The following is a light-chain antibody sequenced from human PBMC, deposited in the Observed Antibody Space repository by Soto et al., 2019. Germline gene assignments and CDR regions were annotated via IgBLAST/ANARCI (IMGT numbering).Light chain of an antibody. CDR2: EAS. J-gene: IGKJ1*01. Sequence: EIVVTQSPSGLCSSPLERATLSCRASQTVGVRLAWYQHKPGQAPRLIIYEASNRAAGIPARFSGSGSGTDFTLTITSLEPEDFAFYYCHQRQRWPRTFGQGTKVDIK. V-gene: IGKV3-11*01. CDR1: QTVGVR. CDR3: HQRQRWPRT.